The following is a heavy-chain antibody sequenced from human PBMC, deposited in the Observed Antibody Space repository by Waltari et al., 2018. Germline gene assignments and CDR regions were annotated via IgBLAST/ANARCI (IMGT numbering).Heavy chain of an antibody. CDR3: ARGTSSSWPNFDY. D-gene: IGHD6-13*01. J-gene: IGHJ4*02. CDR2: IYHSGST. Sequence: QVQLQESGPGLVKPSETLSLTCAVSGYSISSGYYWGWIRQPPGKGLEWIGSIYHSGSTYDNPPLKSRVTISGDTSKNQFSLKVSSVTAADTAVYYCARGTSSSWPNFDYWGQGTLVTVSS. CDR1: GYSISSGYY. V-gene: IGHV4-38-2*01.